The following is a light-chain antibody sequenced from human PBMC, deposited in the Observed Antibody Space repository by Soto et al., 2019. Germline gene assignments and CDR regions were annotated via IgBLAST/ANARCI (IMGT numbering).Light chain of an antibody. V-gene: IGLV2-14*01. CDR3: SSYTSGSTLV. CDR2: DVK. J-gene: IGLJ2*01. Sequence: QSALTQPASVSGSPGQSINLSCTGTSSDVGGYNYVSWYQQHPGKAPKLMSYDVKNRPSWVSNRCSGSKSGNTASLTISGLQDEDEADYYCSSYTSGSTLVFGGGTKLTVL. CDR1: SSDVGGYNY.